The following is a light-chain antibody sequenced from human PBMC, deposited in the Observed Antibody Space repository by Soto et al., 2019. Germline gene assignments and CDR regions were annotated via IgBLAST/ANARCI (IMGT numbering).Light chain of an antibody. V-gene: IGKV1-5*01. CDR2: DAS. CDR1: QSVNNW. J-gene: IGKJ1*01. Sequence: DIQMTQYPSPLSASVGERVTISCRARQSVNNWLAWYQRKPGKAPKLLIHDASTLESGIPSRFSGSGSGTECTLTISSLQPDDFATYYCQQYNSYWTFGQGTKVEIK. CDR3: QQYNSYWT.